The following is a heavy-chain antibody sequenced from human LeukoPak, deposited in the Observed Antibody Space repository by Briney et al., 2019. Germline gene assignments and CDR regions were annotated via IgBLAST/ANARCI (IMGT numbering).Heavy chain of an antibody. D-gene: IGHD2-15*01. CDR3: ARVAVVVAASYYFYSGMDV. V-gene: IGHV3-21*01. Sequence: GGSLRLSCAASEFTFSTYTMNWVRQAPGKGLEWVSSITDSSSYIYYADSVKGRFTISRDNAKNSLYLQMNSLRAEDTAVYYCARVAVVVAASYYFYSGMDVRGQGTTVTVSS. J-gene: IGHJ6*02. CDR2: ITDSSSYI. CDR1: EFTFSTYT.